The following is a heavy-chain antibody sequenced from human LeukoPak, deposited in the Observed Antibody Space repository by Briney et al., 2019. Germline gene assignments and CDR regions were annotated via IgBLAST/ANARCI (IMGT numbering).Heavy chain of an antibody. CDR2: VSYDGSNK. CDR3: AREQYQLLLMGRNAFDI. CDR1: GFTFSSYA. D-gene: IGHD2-2*01. J-gene: IGHJ3*02. Sequence: GGSLRLSCAASGFTFSSYAMHWVRQAPGKGLEWVAVVSYDGSNKYYADSVKGRFTISRDNSKNTLYLQMNSLRAEDTAVYYCAREQYQLLLMGRNAFDIWGQGTMVTVSS. V-gene: IGHV3-30*04.